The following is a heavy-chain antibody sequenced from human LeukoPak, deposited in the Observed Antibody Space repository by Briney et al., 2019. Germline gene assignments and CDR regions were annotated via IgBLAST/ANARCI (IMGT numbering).Heavy chain of an antibody. V-gene: IGHV1-3*03. D-gene: IGHD3-22*01. CDR2: INAGNGNT. CDR1: GYTFTSYA. J-gene: IGHJ4*02. CDR3: ARGLGYYDSSGYSFDY. Sequence: RASVKVSCKASGYTFTSYAMHWVRQAPGQRLEWMGWINAGNGNTKYSQEFQGRVTITRDTSASTAYMELSSLRSGDMAVYYCARGLGYYDSSGYSFDYWGQGTLVTVSS.